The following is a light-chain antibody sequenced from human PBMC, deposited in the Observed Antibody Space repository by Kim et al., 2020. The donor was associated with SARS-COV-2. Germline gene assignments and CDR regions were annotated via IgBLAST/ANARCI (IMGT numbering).Light chain of an antibody. Sequence: EIVMTQSPGTLSVSPGERVTLSCRASQSVSSNLAWYEQKAGQTPRLVMYDASTRATGIPARFSGSGFGTEFTLTIGSLQSEDFAVYYCQQYNNWPLTFGQRTRLEIK. CDR1: QSVSSN. J-gene: IGKJ5*01. CDR2: DAS. V-gene: IGKV3D-15*01. CDR3: QQYNNWPLT.